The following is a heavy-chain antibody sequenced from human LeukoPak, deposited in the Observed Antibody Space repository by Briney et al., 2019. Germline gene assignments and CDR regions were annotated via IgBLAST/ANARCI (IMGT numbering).Heavy chain of an antibody. CDR2: ISYDGSNK. V-gene: IGHV3-30*18. J-gene: IGHJ4*02. CDR1: GFTFSSYG. Sequence: TGGSLRLSCAASGFTFSSYGMHWVRQAPGKGLEWVAVISYDGSNKYYADSVKGRFTISRDNSKNTLYLQMNSLRAEDTAVYYCAKDIAAAGMFDYWGQGTLVIVSS. D-gene: IGHD6-13*01. CDR3: AKDIAAAGMFDY.